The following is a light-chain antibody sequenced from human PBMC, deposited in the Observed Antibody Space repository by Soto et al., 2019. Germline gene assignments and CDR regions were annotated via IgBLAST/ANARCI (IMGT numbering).Light chain of an antibody. CDR2: GAS. CDR3: QRYQNWTPQYT. Sequence: EIVMTQSPASLSVSPGDGATLSCRASQSVASNVAWYQQKPGQGPRLLIHGASTRAVGVPARFSGSGSGTDFTLTISSLQSEDFAVYYCQRYQNWTPQYTFGQGTKLQIK. CDR1: QSVASN. V-gene: IGKV3-15*01. J-gene: IGKJ2*01.